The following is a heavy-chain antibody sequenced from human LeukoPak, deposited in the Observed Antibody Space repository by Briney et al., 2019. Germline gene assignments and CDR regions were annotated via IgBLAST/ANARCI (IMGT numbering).Heavy chain of an antibody. J-gene: IGHJ4*02. Sequence: GGSLRLSCAASGFTFSSYGMHWVRQAPGKGLEWVAVISHDGSNKYYADSVKGRFTISRDNSKNTLYLQMNSLRAEDTAVYYCAKDRGYGLVDYWGQGTLVTVSS. D-gene: IGHD5-12*01. CDR3: AKDRGYGLVDY. V-gene: IGHV3-30*18. CDR1: GFTFSSYG. CDR2: ISHDGSNK.